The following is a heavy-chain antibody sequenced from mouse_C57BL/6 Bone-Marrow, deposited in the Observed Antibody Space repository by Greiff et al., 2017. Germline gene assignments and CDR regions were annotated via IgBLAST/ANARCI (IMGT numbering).Heavy chain of an antibody. J-gene: IGHJ1*03. Sequence: QVQLQQPGAELVMPGASVKLSCKASGYTFTSYWMHWVKQRPGQGLEWIGEIDPSDSNTNYNQKFKGQSTLTVDKSSSTAYMQLSSLTSEDSAVYYCAREPTYYGYDGGYFDVWGTGTTVTVSS. CDR1: GYTFTSYW. CDR3: AREPTYYGYDGGYFDV. D-gene: IGHD2-9*01. CDR2: IDPSDSNT. V-gene: IGHV1-69*01.